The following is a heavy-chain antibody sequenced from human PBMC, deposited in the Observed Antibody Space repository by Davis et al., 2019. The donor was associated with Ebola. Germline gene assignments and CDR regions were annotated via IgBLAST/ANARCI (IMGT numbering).Heavy chain of an antibody. J-gene: IGHJ4*02. CDR1: GGSISSSNW. D-gene: IGHD5-18*01. Sequence: SETLSLTCAVSGGSISSSNWWSCIRQPPGKGLEWSGEINHSGSTNYNPSLKSRVTISVDTSKDQFSLKLSSVTAADTAVYYCARGRRYSYGYWGYWGQGTLVTVSS. CDR2: INHSGST. V-gene: IGHV4-4*02. CDR3: ARGRRYSYGYWGY.